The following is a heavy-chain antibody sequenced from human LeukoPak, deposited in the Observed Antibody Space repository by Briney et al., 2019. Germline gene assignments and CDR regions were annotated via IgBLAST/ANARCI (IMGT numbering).Heavy chain of an antibody. CDR2: IYTSGST. Sequence: SETLSLTCTVSGGSISSGSYYWSWIRQPAGKGLEWIGRIYTSGSTNYNPSLKSRVTISVDTSKNQFSLKLSSVTAADTAVYYCAREPVVPAAGNYWGQGTLVTVSS. J-gene: IGHJ4*02. V-gene: IGHV4-61*02. CDR1: GGSISSGSYY. CDR3: AREPVVPAAGNY. D-gene: IGHD2-2*01.